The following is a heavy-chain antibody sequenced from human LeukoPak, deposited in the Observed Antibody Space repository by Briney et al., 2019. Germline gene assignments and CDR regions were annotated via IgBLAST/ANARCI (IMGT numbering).Heavy chain of an antibody. J-gene: IGHJ6*03. Sequence: ASMTVSCKVSGYTLTELSMHWVRQAPGKGLEWMGGFDPEDGETIYAQKFQGRVTMTEDTSTDTAYMELSSLRSEDTAVYYCATVPPWAYYYYMDVWGKGTTVTVSS. CDR3: ATVPPWAYYYYMDV. V-gene: IGHV1-24*01. CDR1: GYTLTELS. D-gene: IGHD3-16*01. CDR2: FDPEDGET.